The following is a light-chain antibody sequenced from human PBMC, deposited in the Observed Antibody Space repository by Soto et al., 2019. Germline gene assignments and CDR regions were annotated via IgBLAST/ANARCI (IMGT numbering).Light chain of an antibody. V-gene: IGKV3-20*01. CDR2: GAS. J-gene: IGKJ2*01. CDR3: QQYGSSPRT. Sequence: EIVLTQSPGTLSLSPGEGATLSCRASQTVSSSYLAWYQQKPGQAPRLLIYGASSRATGIPDRFSGSGSGTDFTLTINRLEPEDFAVYYCQQYGSSPRTFGRGTKLEIK. CDR1: QTVSSSY.